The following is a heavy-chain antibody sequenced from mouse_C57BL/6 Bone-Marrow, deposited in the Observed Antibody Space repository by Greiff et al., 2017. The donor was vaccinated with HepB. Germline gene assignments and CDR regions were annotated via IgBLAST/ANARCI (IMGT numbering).Heavy chain of an antibody. CDR1: GFNIKDDY. J-gene: IGHJ4*01. V-gene: IGHV14-4*01. CDR2: IDPENGDT. Sequence: EVQLQESGAELVRPGASVKLSCTASGFNIKDDYMHWVKQRPEQGLEWIGWIDPENGDTEYASKFQGKATISADTSSNTAYLQLSSLTSEDTAVYFCTPPGLTGTDYYAMDYWGKGTSVTVSS. D-gene: IGHD4-1*01. CDR3: TPPGLTGTDYYAMDY.